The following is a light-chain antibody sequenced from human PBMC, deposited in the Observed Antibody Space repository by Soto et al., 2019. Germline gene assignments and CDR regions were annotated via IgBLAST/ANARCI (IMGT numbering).Light chain of an antibody. CDR1: QAINTY. J-gene: IGKJ5*01. CDR2: GTS. V-gene: IGKV1-39*01. Sequence: DIQMTQSPSFLSASVGDRVTISCRASQAINTYLNWYQQKPGKAPKLLIYGTSDLQNGVPSRFSGGGSGTDFTHTISSLQPEDFATYYCQQSYSTLLITFGQGTRLEV. CDR3: QQSYSTLLIT.